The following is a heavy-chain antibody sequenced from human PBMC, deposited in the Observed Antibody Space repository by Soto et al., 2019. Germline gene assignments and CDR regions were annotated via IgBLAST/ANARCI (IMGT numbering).Heavy chain of an antibody. J-gene: IGHJ6*02. CDR3: ARFSGSYYYAMDV. V-gene: IGHV4-34*01. Sequence: SETLSLTCAFYGWSFSGYYWSWIRQPPGKGLEWIGEINHSGVTNYKPSLKRRVTISVDTSKNQFSLQLKCVTAAETALDYCARFSGSYYYAMDVWGQGSTVTGSS. D-gene: IGHD6-19*01. CDR1: GWSFSGYY. CDR2: INHSGVT.